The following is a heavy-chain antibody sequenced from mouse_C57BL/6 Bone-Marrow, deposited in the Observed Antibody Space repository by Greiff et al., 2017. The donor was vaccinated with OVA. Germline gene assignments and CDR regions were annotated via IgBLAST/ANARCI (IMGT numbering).Heavy chain of an antibody. Sequence: EVKLVESGEGLVKPGGSLKLSCAASGFTFSSYAMSWVRQTPEKRLEWVAYISSGGDYIYYADTVKGRFTISRDNARNTLYLQMSSLKSEDTAMYYCTREDILAYDYDAWFAYWGQGTLVTVSA. J-gene: IGHJ3*01. CDR2: ISSGGDYI. V-gene: IGHV5-9-1*02. CDR1: GFTFSSYA. D-gene: IGHD2-4*01. CDR3: TREDILAYDYDAWFAY.